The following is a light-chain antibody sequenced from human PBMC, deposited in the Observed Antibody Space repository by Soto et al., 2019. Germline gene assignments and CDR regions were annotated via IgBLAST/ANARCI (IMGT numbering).Light chain of an antibody. CDR3: QQFNSSPFT. J-gene: IGKJ4*01. Sequence: DIQLTQSPSFLYASVGDRLTITCRASQDIRSSLAWYQQKPGKAPNLRMYTLSTLQSGVPSRLSGSRSGTEFTLTISSLQPEDFATYYCQQFNSSPFTFGGGTKLEI. V-gene: IGKV1-9*01. CDR1: QDIRSS. CDR2: TLS.